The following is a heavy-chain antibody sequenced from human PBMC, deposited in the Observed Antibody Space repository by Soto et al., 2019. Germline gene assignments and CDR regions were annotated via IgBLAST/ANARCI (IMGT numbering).Heavy chain of an antibody. CDR1: GYTFTSYG. CDR3: ATEKATSASKVRPFDP. Sequence: ASVKVSFKASGYTFTSYGISWVRQAPGQGLEWMGWISAYNGNTNYAQKLQGRVTMTTDTSTSTAYMELRSLRSDDTAVYYCATEKATSASKVRPFDPWGQGTLVTVSS. D-gene: IGHD6-13*01. J-gene: IGHJ5*02. CDR2: ISAYNGNT. V-gene: IGHV1-18*04.